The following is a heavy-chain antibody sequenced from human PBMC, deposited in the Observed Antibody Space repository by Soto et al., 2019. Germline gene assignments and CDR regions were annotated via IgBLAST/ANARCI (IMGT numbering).Heavy chain of an antibody. Sequence: EVQLVESGGGLVKPGGSLRLSCAASGFTFSNAWMNWVRQAPGKGLEWVGRIKSKTDGGTTDYAAPVKGRFTISRDDSKNTLYLQVNSLKTEDTAVYYCTTAEYYYDSRNAFDIWGQGTMVTVSS. CDR3: TTAEYYYDSRNAFDI. CDR2: IKSKTDGGTT. CDR1: GFTFSNAW. D-gene: IGHD3-22*01. V-gene: IGHV3-15*07. J-gene: IGHJ3*02.